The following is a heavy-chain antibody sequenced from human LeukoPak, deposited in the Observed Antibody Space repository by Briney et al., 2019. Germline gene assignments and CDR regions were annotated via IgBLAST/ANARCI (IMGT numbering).Heavy chain of an antibody. V-gene: IGHV4-38-2*02. Sequence: SETLSLTCSGSNYSISNSLYWGWLRHRPGRGLEWIGSIYRSGSTFYNPSLKSRVTISLDTSKNQFSLKLSSVTAADTAVYFCARGTYGYYMDVWGKGTTVTVSS. D-gene: IGHD4-17*01. CDR3: ARGTYGYYMDV. J-gene: IGHJ6*03. CDR2: IYRSGST. CDR1: NYSISNSLY.